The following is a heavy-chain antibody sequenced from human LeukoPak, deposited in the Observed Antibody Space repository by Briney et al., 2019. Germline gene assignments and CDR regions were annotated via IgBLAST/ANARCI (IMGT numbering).Heavy chain of an antibody. D-gene: IGHD2-21*01. CDR3: AQAIGRVVGTFDF. Sequence: GGSLRLSCAASGFTFSSYSMNWVQQAPGKGLEWVSSISSSGIYIYYADSVKGRFTISRDNAKNSLYLQMNSLRAEDTGVYYCAQAIGRVVGTFDFWGQGTLVTVSS. CDR2: ISSSGIYI. V-gene: IGHV3-21*01. J-gene: IGHJ4*02. CDR1: GFTFSSYS.